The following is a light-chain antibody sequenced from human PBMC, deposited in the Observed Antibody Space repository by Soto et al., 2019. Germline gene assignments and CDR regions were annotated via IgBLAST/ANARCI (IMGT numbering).Light chain of an antibody. J-gene: IGLJ2*01. CDR2: DNN. CDR3: GAWDSSLSAVV. CDR1: SSIIGNNY. Sequence: QSVLTQPPSVSAAPGQKVTISCSGSSSIIGNNYVSWYHHLPGTAPKLLIYDNNKRPSGIPDRFSGSRSGTSATLGITGLQTGDEAHYYCGAWDSSLSAVVFGGGTKLTVL. V-gene: IGLV1-51*01.